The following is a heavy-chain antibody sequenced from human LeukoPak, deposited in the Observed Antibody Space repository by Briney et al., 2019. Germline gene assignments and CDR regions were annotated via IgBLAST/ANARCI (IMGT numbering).Heavy chain of an antibody. CDR1: GGSISSSSYY. CDR2: IYYSGST. Sequence: PSETLSLTCTVSGGSISSSSYYWGWIRQPPGKGLEWIGSIYYSGSTYYNPSLKSRVTISVDTSKNQFSLKLSSVTAADTAVYYCASTLITPGAFDIWGQGTMVTVSS. CDR3: ASTLITPGAFDI. J-gene: IGHJ3*02. V-gene: IGHV4-39*07. D-gene: IGHD4/OR15-4a*01.